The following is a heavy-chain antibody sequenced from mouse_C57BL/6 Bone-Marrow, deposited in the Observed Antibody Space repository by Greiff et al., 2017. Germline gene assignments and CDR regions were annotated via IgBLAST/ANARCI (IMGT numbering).Heavy chain of an antibody. CDR1: RFSLTSYG. CDR2: IWGVGST. V-gene: IGHV2-6*01. Sequence: QVQLKESGPGLVAPSQRLSITCPVSRFSLTSYGVDWVRQSPGKGLEWLGVIWGVGSTNYNSALKSRLSISKDNSRSQVFIKMNSLQTDDTAMYYCASHVYGFAYWGQGTLVTVSA. J-gene: IGHJ3*01. CDR3: ASHVYGFAY. D-gene: IGHD1-1*01.